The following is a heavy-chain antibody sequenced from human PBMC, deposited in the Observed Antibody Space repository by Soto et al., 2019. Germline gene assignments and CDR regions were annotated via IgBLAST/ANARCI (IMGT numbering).Heavy chain of an antibody. V-gene: IGHV1-18*04. CDR2: MSTYNGNT. CDR3: AACTGPSCHRGREWFDP. Sequence: QVQLVQSGAEVKKPGASVKVSCTASGYTFSNFGFTWVRQALGQGLDGVGWMSTYNGNTNYARNVQGRVTMTIDTSTSTAYMELRSLRSDDTAMYYCAACTGPSCHRGREWFDPWGQGTLVTVSA. CDR1: GYTFSNFG. J-gene: IGHJ5*02. D-gene: IGHD2-8*02.